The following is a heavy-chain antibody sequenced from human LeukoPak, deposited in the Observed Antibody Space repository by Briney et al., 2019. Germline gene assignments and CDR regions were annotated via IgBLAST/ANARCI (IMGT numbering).Heavy chain of an antibody. D-gene: IGHD4/OR15-4a*01. CDR3: ARARLWCLFDP. J-gene: IGHJ5*02. V-gene: IGHV4-34*01. Sequence: SETLSLTCAVYGGSFSGYYWSWIRQPPGKGLEWIREINHSGSTNYNPSLKSRVTISVDTSKNQFSLKLSSVTAADTAVYYCARARLWCLFDPWGQGTLVTVSS. CDR1: GGSFSGYY. CDR2: INHSGST.